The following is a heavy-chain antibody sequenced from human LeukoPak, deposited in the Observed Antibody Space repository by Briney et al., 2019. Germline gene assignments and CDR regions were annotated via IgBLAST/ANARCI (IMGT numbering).Heavy chain of an antibody. CDR2: IYTSGST. V-gene: IGHV4-61*02. CDR1: GGSISSGSYY. J-gene: IGHJ3*02. Sequence: SETLSLTCTVSGGSISSGSYYWNWIRQPAGEGLEWIGRIYTSGSTNYNPSLKSRVTISVDTSKNQFSLKLSSVTAADTAVYYCARCFKGLDAFDIWGQGTMVTVSS. CDR3: ARCFKGLDAFDI.